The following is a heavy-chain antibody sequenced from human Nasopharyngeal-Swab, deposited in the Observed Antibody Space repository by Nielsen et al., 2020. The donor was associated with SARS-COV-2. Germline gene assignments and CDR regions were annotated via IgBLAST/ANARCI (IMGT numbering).Heavy chain of an antibody. CDR3: VRDNYYHYYMDV. V-gene: IGHV4-61*02. J-gene: IGHJ6*03. CDR2: IYTSGST. Sequence: WIRQPPGKGLEWIGRIYTSGSTNYNPSLKSRVTISVDTSQNQFSLTVSSVTASDTAVYYCVRDNYYHYYMDVWGQGTTVTVSS.